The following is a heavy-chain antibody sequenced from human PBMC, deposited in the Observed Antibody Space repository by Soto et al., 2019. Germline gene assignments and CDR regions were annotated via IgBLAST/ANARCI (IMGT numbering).Heavy chain of an antibody. CDR1: GDSISSSY. CDR3: ARGYDWFDP. D-gene: IGHD5-12*01. CDR2: IYYSGST. Sequence: WETLSLTCSVSGDSISSSYWSWIRQPPGKGLEWIGYIYYSGSTNYNPSLKSRVTISLDTSKNQFSLKVSSVPAADTAVYYCARGYDWFDPWGQGTLVTVSS. J-gene: IGHJ5*02. V-gene: IGHV4-59*01.